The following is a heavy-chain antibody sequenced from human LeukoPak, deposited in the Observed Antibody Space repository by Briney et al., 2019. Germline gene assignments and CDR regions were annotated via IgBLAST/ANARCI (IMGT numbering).Heavy chain of an antibody. CDR1: GGSISSHY. CDR2: IYYSGST. J-gene: IGHJ6*03. CDR3: ARLIYSMAPDYHYYYYMDV. Sequence: SETLSLTCTVSGGSISSHYWSWTRQPPGKGLEWIGYIYYSGSTNYNPSLKSRVTISVDTSKNQFSLKLSSVTAADTAVYYCARLIYSMAPDYHYYYYMDVWGKGTTVTVSS. D-gene: IGHD4-11*01. V-gene: IGHV4-59*11.